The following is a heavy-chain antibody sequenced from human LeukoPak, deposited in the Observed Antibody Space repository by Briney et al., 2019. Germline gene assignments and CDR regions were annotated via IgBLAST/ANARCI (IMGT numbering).Heavy chain of an antibody. CDR2: IYYSGTT. V-gene: IGHV4-39*07. Sequence: SETLSLTCTVSGGPISSSSYYWGWIRQPPGKGLEWIGTIYYSGTTYYNPSLKSRVTISIDTSKNQFSLKLSSVTAADTAVYYCARNFPGVGCSGGSCYDYWGQGTLVTVSS. CDR3: ARNFPGVGCSGGSCYDY. D-gene: IGHD2-15*01. CDR1: GGPISSSSYY. J-gene: IGHJ4*02.